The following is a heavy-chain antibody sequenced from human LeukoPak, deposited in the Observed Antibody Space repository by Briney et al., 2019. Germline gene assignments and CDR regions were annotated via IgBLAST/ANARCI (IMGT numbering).Heavy chain of an antibody. CDR1: GGSISSGGYY. CDR2: IYYSGST. Sequence: SETLSLTCTVSGGSISSGGYYWSWIRQHPGTGLEWIGYIYYSGSTYYNPSLKSRVTISVDTSKNQFSLKLSSVTAADTAVYYCARALTRIDCSSTSCLGVFDPWGQGTLVTVSS. V-gene: IGHV4-31*03. D-gene: IGHD2-2*01. J-gene: IGHJ5*02. CDR3: ARALTRIDCSSTSCLGVFDP.